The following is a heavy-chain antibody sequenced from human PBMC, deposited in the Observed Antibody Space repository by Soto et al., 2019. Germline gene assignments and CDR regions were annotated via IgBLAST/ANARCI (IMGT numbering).Heavy chain of an antibody. J-gene: IGHJ4*02. D-gene: IGHD3-9*01. CDR2: ISGSGGST. CDR3: AKGSLLRYFDWPRGYFDY. Sequence: PGGSLRLSCAASGFTFSSYAMSWVRQAPGKGLEWVSAISGSGGSTYYADSVKGRFTISRDNSKNMLYLQMNSLRAEDTAVYYCAKGSLLRYFDWPRGYFDYWGQGTLVTVSS. V-gene: IGHV3-23*01. CDR1: GFTFSSYA.